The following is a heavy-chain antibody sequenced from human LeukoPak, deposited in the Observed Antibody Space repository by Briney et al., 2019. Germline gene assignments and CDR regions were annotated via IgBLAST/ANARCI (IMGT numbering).Heavy chain of an antibody. CDR3: ARAVGCSSSCYDPNWFDP. Sequence: PGGSLRLSCAASGFTFSTFWMSWVRQAPGKGLEWVANIKHDGNEKHYVDSVKGRFTISRDNAKNSLFLQMNSLRAEDTAVYYCARAVGCSSSCYDPNWFDPWGQGTLVTVSS. J-gene: IGHJ5*02. D-gene: IGHD2-2*01. CDR1: GFTFSTFW. V-gene: IGHV3-7*01. CDR2: IKHDGNEK.